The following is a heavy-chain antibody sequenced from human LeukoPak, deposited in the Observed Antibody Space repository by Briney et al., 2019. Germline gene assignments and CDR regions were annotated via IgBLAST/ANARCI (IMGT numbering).Heavy chain of an antibody. CDR1: GGTFSSYA. CDR2: FDPEDGET. Sequence: ASVKVSCKASGGTFSSYAISWVRQAPGQGLEWMGGFDPEDGETIYAQKFQGRVTMTEDTSTDTAYMELSSLRSEDTAVYYCAKDGEVNWGPLDYWGQGTLVTVSS. J-gene: IGHJ4*02. D-gene: IGHD7-27*01. V-gene: IGHV1-24*01. CDR3: AKDGEVNWGPLDY.